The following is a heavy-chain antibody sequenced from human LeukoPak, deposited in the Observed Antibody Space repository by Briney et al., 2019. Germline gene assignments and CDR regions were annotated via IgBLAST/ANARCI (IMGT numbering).Heavy chain of an antibody. V-gene: IGHV3-23*01. CDR2: IIVSGGGGNT. J-gene: IGHJ2*01. CDR1: GVTLSSYA. Sequence: GGSLRLSCAASGVTLSSYAVSWARQAPGKGVEWVSGIIVSGGGGNTYYAACGEGRFTISRASSKNTLCLHMSSVRAEGTAIYYCAKDRTVGASYRYSTVWGRGTLVTVSS. D-gene: IGHD1-26*01. CDR3: AKDRTVGASYRYSTV.